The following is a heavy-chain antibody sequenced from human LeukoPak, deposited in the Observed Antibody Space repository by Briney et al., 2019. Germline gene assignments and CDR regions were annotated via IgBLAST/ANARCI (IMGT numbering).Heavy chain of an antibody. CDR2: INPNSGGT. Sequence: ASVKVSCKASGYTFTGYYMHWVRQAPGQGLEWMGWINPNSGGTNYAQKFQGRVTMTRDTSISTAYMELSRLRSDDTALYYCARSVLTYYGSGSPCDCWGQGTLVTVSS. V-gene: IGHV1-2*02. J-gene: IGHJ4*02. CDR1: GYTFTGYY. CDR3: ARSVLTYYGSGSPCDC. D-gene: IGHD3-10*01.